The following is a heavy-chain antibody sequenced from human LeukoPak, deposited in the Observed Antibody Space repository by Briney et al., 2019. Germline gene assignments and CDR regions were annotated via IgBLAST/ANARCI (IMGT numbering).Heavy chain of an antibody. D-gene: IGHD1-1*01. V-gene: IGHV3-23*01. CDR1: GFTFSSYA. Sequence: PGGSLRLSCAASGFTFSSYAMSWVRQAPGKGLEWVSAISGSGGSTYYADSVKGRFTTSRDNARNSLSLQMNSLRSEDTAVYYCATYKNQPHTLFFDFWGQGALVTVSA. CDR2: ISGSGGST. CDR3: ATYKNQPHTLFFDF. J-gene: IGHJ4*02.